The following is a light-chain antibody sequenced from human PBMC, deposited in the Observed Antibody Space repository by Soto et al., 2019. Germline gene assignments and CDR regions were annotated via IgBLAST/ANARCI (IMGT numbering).Light chain of an antibody. CDR3: SSFTTSSTLV. CDR2: EVS. J-gene: IGLJ1*01. CDR1: ISDIGLYNY. Sequence: QSVLTQPAAVSGSPGQSITISCTGTISDIGLYNYVSWYQQHPGKAPKLVIYEVSNRPSGVSDLCSGSKSDNTASLNISRPQAEDEANYYCSSFTTSSTLVFGAGTKVTAL. V-gene: IGLV2-14*01.